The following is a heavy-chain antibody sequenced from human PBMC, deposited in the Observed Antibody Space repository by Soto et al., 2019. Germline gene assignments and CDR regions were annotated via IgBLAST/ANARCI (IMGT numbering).Heavy chain of an antibody. CDR3: AKDKAMIVVPPDY. J-gene: IGHJ4*02. Sequence: TGGSLRLSCAASGFTFSSYAMSWVRQAPGKGLEWVSAISGSGGSTYYADSVKGRFTISRDNSKNTLYLQMNSLRAEDTAVYYCAKDKAMIVVPPDYWGQGTLVTVSS. V-gene: IGHV3-23*01. CDR2: ISGSGGST. CDR1: GFTFSSYA. D-gene: IGHD3-22*01.